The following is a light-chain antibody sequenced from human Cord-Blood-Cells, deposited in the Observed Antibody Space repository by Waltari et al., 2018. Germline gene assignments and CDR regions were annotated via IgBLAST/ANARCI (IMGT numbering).Light chain of an antibody. Sequence: QSALTQPASVSGSPGQSITISCTGTSSDVGGYNYVSWYQQHPGKAPKRMLYDVSNRPAGGSNRFAGSKSGNTASLTISGLQAEDEADYYCSSYTSSSTWVFGGGTKLTVL. CDR3: SSYTSSSTWV. CDR1: SSDVGGYNY. V-gene: IGLV2-14*01. CDR2: DVS. J-gene: IGLJ3*02.